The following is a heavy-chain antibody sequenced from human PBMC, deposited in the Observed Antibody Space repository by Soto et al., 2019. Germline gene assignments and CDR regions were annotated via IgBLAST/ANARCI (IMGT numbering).Heavy chain of an antibody. D-gene: IGHD3-3*01. V-gene: IGHV3-23*01. CDR1: GFTFSSYA. Sequence: GGSLRLSCAASGFTFSSYAMSWVRQAPGKGLEWVSAISGDGSNKYYADSVKGRFTISRDNSKNTLYLQMNSLRAEDTAVYYCAREIRNYDFWSGYYTPWGDYYYGMDVWGQGTTVTVSS. CDR3: AREIRNYDFWSGYYTPWGDYYYGMDV. J-gene: IGHJ6*02. CDR2: ISGDGSNK.